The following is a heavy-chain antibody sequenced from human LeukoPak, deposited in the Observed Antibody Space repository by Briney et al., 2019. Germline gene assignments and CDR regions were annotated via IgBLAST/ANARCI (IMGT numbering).Heavy chain of an antibody. CDR3: ARDALGYCTNGVCYRDY. V-gene: IGHV3-21*04. D-gene: IGHD2-8*01. Sequence: SVKGRFTISRDNAKNSLYLQMNSLRAEDTAVYYCARDALGYCTNGVCYRDYWGQGTLVTVSS. J-gene: IGHJ4*02.